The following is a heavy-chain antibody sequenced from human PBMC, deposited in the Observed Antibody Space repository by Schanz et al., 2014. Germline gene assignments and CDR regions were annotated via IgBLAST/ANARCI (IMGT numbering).Heavy chain of an antibody. CDR2: ISGGGGTT. J-gene: IGHJ3*02. CDR1: GFTFSAYA. D-gene: IGHD3-10*01. V-gene: IGHV3-23*01. Sequence: EVQLLESGGGLVPPGGSLRLSCAASGFTFSAYAMTWVRQAPGKGLEWVSAISGGGGTTYYTDSVKGRFTISRDNSKNTLYLQMNSLRAEDTAVYYCAKGRFGELSAFDIWGQGTMVTVSS. CDR3: AKGRFGELSAFDI.